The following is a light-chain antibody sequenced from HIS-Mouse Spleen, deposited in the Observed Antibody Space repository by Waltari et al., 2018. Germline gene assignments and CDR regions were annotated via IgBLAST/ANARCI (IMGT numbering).Light chain of an antibody. J-gene: IGLJ2*01. V-gene: IGLV2-14*01. CDR3: SSYTSSSPYVV. CDR2: EVS. CDR1: STALTSDNI. Sequence: QPTLSQPAPLPGLPPQSITTSCPVTSTALTSDNIVSSYQQHPGKAPQLMIYEVSNRPLGVSNRFSGSKSGNTASLTISGLQAEDEADYYFSSYTSSSPYVVFGGGTKLTVL.